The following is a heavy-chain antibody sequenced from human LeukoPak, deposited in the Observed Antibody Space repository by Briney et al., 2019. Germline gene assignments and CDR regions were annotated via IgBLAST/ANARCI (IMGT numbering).Heavy chain of an antibody. CDR2: ISSSGSTI. Sequence: GGSLRLSCAASGFTFSSYELNWVRQAPGKGLEWVSYISSSGSTIYYADSVKGRFTISRDNAKNSLYLQMNSLRAEDTAVYYCAELGITMIGGVWGKGTTVTVSS. D-gene: IGHD3-10*02. CDR3: AELGITMIGGV. CDR1: GFTFSSYE. V-gene: IGHV3-48*03. J-gene: IGHJ6*04.